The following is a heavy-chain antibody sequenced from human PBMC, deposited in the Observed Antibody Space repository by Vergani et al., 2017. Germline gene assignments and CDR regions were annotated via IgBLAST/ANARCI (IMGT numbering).Heavy chain of an antibody. J-gene: IGHJ3*02. CDR1: GFTFRIYG. CDR2: ISSDGSII. CDR3: ARHSIAWDAFDI. V-gene: IGHV3-30*03. Sequence: QVQLVESGGGVVQPGGSLRLSCIASGFTFRIYGMHWVRQAPGKGLEWLAVISSDGSIIYYAHSVKGRFTISRDNSKNTLYLQMNNLRTEDAAVFFCARHSIAWDAFDIWGQGTMVTVSS. D-gene: IGHD2/OR15-2a*01.